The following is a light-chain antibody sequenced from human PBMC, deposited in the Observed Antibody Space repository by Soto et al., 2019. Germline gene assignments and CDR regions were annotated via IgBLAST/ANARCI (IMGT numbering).Light chain of an antibody. Sequence: EIVLTQSPSTLSLSPGARATLSCRASQSVSSSYLAWYQQKPGQAPRLLIYGASSRATGIPDRFSGSGSGTDFTLTISRLEPEDFAVYYCQQYGSSPLTFGPGTKVDIK. J-gene: IGKJ3*01. CDR1: QSVSSSY. CDR3: QQYGSSPLT. CDR2: GAS. V-gene: IGKV3-20*01.